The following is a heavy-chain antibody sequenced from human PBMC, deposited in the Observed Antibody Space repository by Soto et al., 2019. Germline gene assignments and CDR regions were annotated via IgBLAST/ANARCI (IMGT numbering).Heavy chain of an antibody. J-gene: IGHJ6*04. D-gene: IGHD2-2*01. CDR1: GGTFSSYA. V-gene: IGHV1-69*13. Sequence: SVKVSCKASGGTFSSYAISWVRQAPGQGLEWMGGIIPIFGTANYAQKFQGRVTITADESTSTAYMELSSLRSEDTAVYYCAQGCSSTSCYGGDSYYYYGMDVWGKGTKVTVSS. CDR3: AQGCSSTSCYGGDSYYYYGMDV. CDR2: IIPIFGTA.